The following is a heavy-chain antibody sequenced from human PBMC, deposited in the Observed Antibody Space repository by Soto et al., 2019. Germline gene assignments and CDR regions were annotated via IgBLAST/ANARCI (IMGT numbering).Heavy chain of an antibody. V-gene: IGHV1-18*01. CDR3: ARDVRVGANMDGSEI. CDR2: ISFYNGKT. D-gene: IGHD1-26*01. J-gene: IGHJ3*02. Sequence: QGQLVQPGPEVKKPGASVKVSCKTSGYSFSSFGISWLRRAPGQGPEWMGWISFYNGKTNFAQKFQDRITLTTDTSTTTAYMELRSLTSDDTAMYYFARDVRVGANMDGSEIWGQGTMVTVSS. CDR1: GYSFSSFG.